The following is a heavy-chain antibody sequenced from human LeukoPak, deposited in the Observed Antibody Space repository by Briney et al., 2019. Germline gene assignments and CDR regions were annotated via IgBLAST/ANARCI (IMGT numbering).Heavy chain of an antibody. V-gene: IGHV3-23*01. CDR3: AKGDQQWLVRKVDY. CDR1: GFTFSSYA. Sequence: GGSLRLSCAASGFTFSSYAMSWVRQAPGKGLEWVSAISGSGGSTYYADFVKGRFTISRDNSKNTLYLQMNSLRAEDTAVYYCAKGDQQWLVRKVDYWGQGTLVTVSS. D-gene: IGHD6-19*01. J-gene: IGHJ4*02. CDR2: ISGSGGST.